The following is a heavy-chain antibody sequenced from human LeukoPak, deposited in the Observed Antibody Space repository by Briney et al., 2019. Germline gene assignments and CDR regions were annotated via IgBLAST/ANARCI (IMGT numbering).Heavy chain of an antibody. J-gene: IGHJ5*02. V-gene: IGHV5-10-1*01. Sequence: PGESLKISCKGSGYSFTSYWISWVRQMPGKGLEWMGRIDPSDSYTNYSPSFQGHVTISADKSISTAYLQWSSLKASDTAMYYCARQLRESITANWFDPWGQGTQVTVYS. CDR3: ARQLRESITANWFDP. D-gene: IGHD6-6*01. CDR1: GYSFTSYW. CDR2: IDPSDSYT.